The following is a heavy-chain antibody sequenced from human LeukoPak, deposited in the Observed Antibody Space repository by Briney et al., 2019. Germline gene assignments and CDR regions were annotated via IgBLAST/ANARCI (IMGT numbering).Heavy chain of an antibody. CDR3: ATRGAALAAYY. D-gene: IGHD1-26*01. CDR1: GFSFTTYW. Sequence: GGSLRLSCAASGFSFTTYWMGWVRQAPGKGLEWVSGISGSGDNTYYADSVKGRFTISRDNSKNMLYLQMNSLRAEDTAIYYCATRGAALAAYYWGQGTLVTVSS. V-gene: IGHV3-23*01. CDR2: ISGSGDNT. J-gene: IGHJ4*02.